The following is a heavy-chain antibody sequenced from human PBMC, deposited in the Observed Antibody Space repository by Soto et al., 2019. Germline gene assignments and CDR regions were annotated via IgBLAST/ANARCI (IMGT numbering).Heavy chain of an antibody. Sequence: PSETLSLTCTVSGGSISSYYWSWIRQPAGKGLEWIGRIYTSGSTNYNHSLKTRVTMSVDTSKNQFALKLSSVTAADTAVYYCAMLHYYDSSGYGRYNWIDPWGQGTLVTVSS. V-gene: IGHV4-4*07. D-gene: IGHD3-22*01. CDR1: GGSISSYY. J-gene: IGHJ5*02. CDR2: IYTSGST. CDR3: AMLHYYDSSGYGRYNWIDP.